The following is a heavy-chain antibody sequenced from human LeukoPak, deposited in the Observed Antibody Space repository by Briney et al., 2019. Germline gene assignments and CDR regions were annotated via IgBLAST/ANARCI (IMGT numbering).Heavy chain of an antibody. V-gene: IGHV4-34*01. CDR1: GGSFSGYY. CDR3: ARGPLAAAGTLTYYYYGMDV. CDR2: INHSGST. D-gene: IGHD6-13*01. Sequence: PSETLSLTCAVYGGSFSGYYWSWIRQPPGKGLGWIGEINHSGSTNYNPSLKSRVTISVDTSKNQFSLKLSSVTAADTAVYYCARGPLAAAGTLTYYYYGMDVWGQGTTVTVSS. J-gene: IGHJ6*02.